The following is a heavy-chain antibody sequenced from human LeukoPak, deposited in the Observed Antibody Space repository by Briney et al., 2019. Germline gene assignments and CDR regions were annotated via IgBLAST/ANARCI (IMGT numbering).Heavy chain of an antibody. CDR3: ARESHYAGDCIDY. Sequence: ASVKVSCKASGYTFTNYAINWVRQAPGQGLEWMGWINTNIGNPTYAQGFTGRFVFSLDTSVSMAFLQISSLKAEDTAVYYCARESHYAGDCIDYWGQGTLVTVSS. CDR1: GYTFTNYA. D-gene: IGHD2-2*01. J-gene: IGHJ4*02. V-gene: IGHV7-4-1*04. CDR2: INTNIGNP.